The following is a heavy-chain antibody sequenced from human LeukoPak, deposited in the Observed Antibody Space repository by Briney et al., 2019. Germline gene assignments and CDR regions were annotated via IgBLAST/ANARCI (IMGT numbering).Heavy chain of an antibody. CDR2: ISGSGGSA. CDR3: ANDYSSSWYNAFDI. D-gene: IGHD6-13*01. CDR1: GFTFSSFA. V-gene: IGHV3-23*01. J-gene: IGHJ3*02. Sequence: GGFLRLSCAASGFTFSSFAMSWVRQAPGKGLEWVSTISGSGGSAYYADSVKGRFTISRDNSKNTLYLQMNSLRAEDTAVYYCANDYSSSWYNAFDIWGQGTMVTVSS.